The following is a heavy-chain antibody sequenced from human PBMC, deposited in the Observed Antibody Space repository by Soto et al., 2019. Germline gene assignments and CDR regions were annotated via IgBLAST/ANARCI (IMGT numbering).Heavy chain of an antibody. CDR3: AKQGGKTKMFG. D-gene: IGHD3-10*02. CDR1: GFTFSGYA. CDR2: ISGSGGST. Sequence: GGSLRLSCAASGFTFSGYAMSWVRQSPGKGLEWVSAISGSGGSTYYADSVKGRFTISRDNSKNTLYLQMNSLRAEDTAVYYCAKQGGKTKMFGWGQGTLVTVSS. J-gene: IGHJ4*02. V-gene: IGHV3-23*01.